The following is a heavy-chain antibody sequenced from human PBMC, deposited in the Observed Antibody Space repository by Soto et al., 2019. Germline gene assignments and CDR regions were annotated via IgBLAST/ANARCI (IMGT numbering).Heavy chain of an antibody. CDR3: ARDPLGSGWGGTDAFDI. Sequence: QVQLVASGGGVVQPGRSLRLSCAASGFTFSSYAMHWVRQAPGKGLEWGAVISYDGSNKYYADSVKGRFTISRDKSKHSLYLHRNSLRAEDTAVYYCARDPLGSGWGGTDAFDIWGQGTMVTVSS. CDR1: GFTFSSYA. D-gene: IGHD6-19*01. J-gene: IGHJ3*02. CDR2: ISYDGSNK. V-gene: IGHV3-30-3*01.